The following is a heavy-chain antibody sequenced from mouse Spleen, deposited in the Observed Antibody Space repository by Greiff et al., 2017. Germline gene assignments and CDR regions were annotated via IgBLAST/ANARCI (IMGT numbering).Heavy chain of an antibody. D-gene: IGHD2-3*01. CDR1: GFSLTNYV. V-gene: IGHV2-4-1*01. CDR3: ASIYDGYYGDAMDY. CDR2: IWSDGST. Sequence: VKLMESGPGLVAPSQSLSITCTVSGFSLTNYVVHWVRQSPGKGLEWLGVIWSDGSTDYNAAFISRLSISKDNSKSQVFFKMNSLQADDTAIYYCASIYDGYYGDAMDYWGQGTSVTVSS. J-gene: IGHJ4*01.